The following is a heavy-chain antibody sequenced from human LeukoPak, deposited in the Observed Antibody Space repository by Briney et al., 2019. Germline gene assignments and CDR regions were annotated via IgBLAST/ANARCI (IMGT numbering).Heavy chain of an antibody. J-gene: IGHJ4*02. CDR1: GFTFSSYS. CDR2: ISSSSSYI. D-gene: IGHD3-10*01. CDR3: ARGKGMGSGRYGF. Sequence: GGSLRLSCAASGFTFSSYSMNWVRQAPGKGLEWVSSISSSSSYICYADSVKGRFTISRDNAKNSLYLQMNSLRAEDTAVYFCARGKGMGSGRYGFWGQGTLVTVSS. V-gene: IGHV3-21*01.